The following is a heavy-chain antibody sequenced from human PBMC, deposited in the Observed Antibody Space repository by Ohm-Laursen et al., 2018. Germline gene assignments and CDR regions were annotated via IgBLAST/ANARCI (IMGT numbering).Heavy chain of an antibody. D-gene: IGHD3-9*01. Sequence: SETLSLTCTVSGGSISSGAYRWSWIRQHPGKGLEWIGYIYHSGSTNYNPSLKSRVTISVDTSKNQFSLKLSSVTAADTAVYYCARDRYDILTGYTFGIDYWGQGTLVTVSS. CDR1: GGSISSGAYR. V-gene: IGHV4-61*08. CDR2: IYHSGST. CDR3: ARDRYDILTGYTFGIDY. J-gene: IGHJ4*02.